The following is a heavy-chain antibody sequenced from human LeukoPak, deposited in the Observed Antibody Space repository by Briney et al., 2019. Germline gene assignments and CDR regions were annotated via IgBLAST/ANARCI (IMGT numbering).Heavy chain of an antibody. D-gene: IGHD6-25*01. CDR3: AKFGQRSGVDY. Sequence: GGSLSLSCAASGFPFSSYGMHWVGRAPGKGLEWVAVISYDGSNKYYADSVKGRFTISRDNSKNTLYLQMNSLRAEDTAVYYCAKFGQRSGVDYWGQGTLVTVSS. CDR2: ISYDGSNK. V-gene: IGHV3-30*18. CDR1: GFPFSSYG. J-gene: IGHJ4*02.